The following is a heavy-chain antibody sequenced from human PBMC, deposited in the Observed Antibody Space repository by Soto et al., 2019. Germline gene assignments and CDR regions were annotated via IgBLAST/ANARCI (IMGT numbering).Heavy chain of an antibody. Sequence: PGGSLRLSCAASGFTFSSYAMSWVRQAPWRGLEWVSAISGSGGSTYYADSVKGRFTISRDNSKNTLYLQMNSLRAEDTAVYYCAKSSPHSGWPNYYYGMDVWGQGTTVTVSS. CDR1: GFTFSSYA. V-gene: IGHV3-23*01. J-gene: IGHJ6*02. CDR2: ISGSGGST. D-gene: IGHD6-19*01. CDR3: AKSSPHSGWPNYYYGMDV.